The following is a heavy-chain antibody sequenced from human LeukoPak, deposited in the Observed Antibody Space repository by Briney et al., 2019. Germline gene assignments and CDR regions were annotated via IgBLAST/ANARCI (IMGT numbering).Heavy chain of an antibody. D-gene: IGHD2-21*02. V-gene: IGHV4-39*01. CDR1: GGSISSSSCY. CDR2: IYYSGST. Sequence: SETLSLTCTVSGGSISSSSCYWGWIRQPPGKGLEWIGSIYYSGSTYYNPSLKSRVTISVDTSKKQFPLKLSSVTATDTAVYYCARYFCGGDCYSGYFDYWGQGTLVTVSS. J-gene: IGHJ4*02. CDR3: ARYFCGGDCYSGYFDY.